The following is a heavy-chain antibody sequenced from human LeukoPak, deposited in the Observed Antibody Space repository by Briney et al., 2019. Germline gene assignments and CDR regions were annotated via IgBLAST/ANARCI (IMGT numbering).Heavy chain of an antibody. CDR1: GYRFTSYW. D-gene: IGHD5-24*01. Sequence: HGESLKISRKGSGYRFTSYWIGWMRHMPGKGLEWREIIYPGDSHTRYSPSFQGQVTISADKSISTAYLQWSSLKASDTAMYYCARSSVEMATIGHHYYYYYMDVWGKGTTVTVSS. J-gene: IGHJ6*03. CDR2: IYPGDSHT. CDR3: ARSSVEMATIGHHYYYYYMDV. V-gene: IGHV5-51*01.